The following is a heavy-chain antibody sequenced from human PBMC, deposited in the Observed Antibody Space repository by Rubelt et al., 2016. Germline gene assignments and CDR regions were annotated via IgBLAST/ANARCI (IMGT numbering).Heavy chain of an antibody. D-gene: IGHD1-1*01. Sequence: QVQLVQSGAEVKKPGASVKVSCKASGYTFTSYYMHWVRRAPGQGLEWMGIINPSGGSTSYAQDFQGRVPMTRDASPSTVYMELSSLRSEDTAVYYRARGVGTAFDPWGQGTLVTVSS. J-gene: IGHJ5*02. V-gene: IGHV1-46*01. CDR3: ARGVGTAFDP. CDR2: INPSGGST. CDR1: GYTFTSYY.